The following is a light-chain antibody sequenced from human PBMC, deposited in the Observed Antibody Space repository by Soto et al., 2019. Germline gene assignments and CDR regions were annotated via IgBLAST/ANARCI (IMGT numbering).Light chain of an antibody. J-gene: IGKJ4*01. CDR3: QQYDNLPLT. Sequence: DIQMTQSPSSLYASVGDRVTITCQASQDISNYLNWYQQKPGKAPKLLIYDASNLETGVPSRFSGCGSGTDFTFTISSLQSEDIATYYCQQYDNLPLTFGGGTKVEIK. CDR1: QDISNY. V-gene: IGKV1-33*01. CDR2: DAS.